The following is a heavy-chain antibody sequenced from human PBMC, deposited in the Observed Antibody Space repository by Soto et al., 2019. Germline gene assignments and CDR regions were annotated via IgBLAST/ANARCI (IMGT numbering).Heavy chain of an antibody. J-gene: IGHJ4*02. Sequence: EVQLVESGGGLVKPGGSLRLSCAASGFPFSNAWLNWVRQAPGKGLEWVGRIKSKTDGETTDYAAPVQDRFTISRDDSKNTLYLQMNSLKTEDTAVYYCTSLCRVATIGGCWFGWGQGALVSVSS. CDR3: TSLCRVATIGGCWFG. D-gene: IGHD5-12*01. CDR1: GFPFSNAW. V-gene: IGHV3-15*07. CDR2: IKSKTDGETT.